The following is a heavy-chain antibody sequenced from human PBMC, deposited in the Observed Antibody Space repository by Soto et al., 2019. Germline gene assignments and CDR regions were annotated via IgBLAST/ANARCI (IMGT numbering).Heavy chain of an antibody. D-gene: IGHD3-3*01. CDR1: GYTFTSYG. V-gene: IGHV1-18*01. J-gene: IGHJ4*02. CDR3: ARGFLEWLSPSFDY. CDR2: ISAYNGNT. Sequence: GASVKVSCKASGYTFTSYGITWVRQAPGQGPEWMGWISAYNGNTNYAQKLQGRVTMTTDTSTSTAYMELRSLRSDDTAVYYCARGFLEWLSPSFDYWGQGTLVTVSS.